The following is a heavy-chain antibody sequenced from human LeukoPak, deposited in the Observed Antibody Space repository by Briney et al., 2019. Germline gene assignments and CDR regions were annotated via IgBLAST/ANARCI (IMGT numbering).Heavy chain of an antibody. CDR2: IKQDGSEK. J-gene: IGHJ4*02. Sequence: GGSLSLSCAVSGLPHIIYYKRCAPHASGKALAYEDNIKQDGSEKYYVDSVKGRFAISSDNAKHSLYLQMNSLRAEDTAVYYCARVVWYQLPHFDYWGQGTLVTVSS. V-gene: IGHV3-7*01. CDR1: GLPHIIYY. D-gene: IGHD2-2*01. CDR3: ARVVWYQLPHFDY.